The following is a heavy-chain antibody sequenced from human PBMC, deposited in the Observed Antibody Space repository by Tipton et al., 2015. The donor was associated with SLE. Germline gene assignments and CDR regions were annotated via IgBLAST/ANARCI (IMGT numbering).Heavy chain of an antibody. V-gene: IGHV3-53*01. J-gene: IGHJ6*02. CDR1: GFSVTNNY. D-gene: IGHD6-19*01. Sequence: GSLRLSCAASGFSVTNNYMSWVRQAPGKGLEWVSVIYVPGDTYYADSVKGRFTFSRDNAKNTLYLQMRSLRVEDTGIYYCARAPTISVAGTTDPFGMDVWGPGTRVTVSS. CDR3: ARAPTISVAGTTDPFGMDV. CDR2: IYVPGDT.